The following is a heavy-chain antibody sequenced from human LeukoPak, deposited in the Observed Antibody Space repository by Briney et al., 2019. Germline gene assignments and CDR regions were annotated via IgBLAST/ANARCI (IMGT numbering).Heavy chain of an antibody. CDR2: ISYDGSNK. V-gene: IGHV3-30-3*01. CDR3: AREIAMRVVVPPQYYFDY. D-gene: IGHD3-22*01. Sequence: PGGSLRLSCAASGFTFSSYAMHWVRQAPGKGLEWVAVISYDGSNKYYADSVKGRFTISRDNSKNTLYLQMNSLRAEDTAVYYCAREIAMRVVVPPQYYFDYWGQGTLVTVSS. J-gene: IGHJ4*02. CDR1: GFTFSSYA.